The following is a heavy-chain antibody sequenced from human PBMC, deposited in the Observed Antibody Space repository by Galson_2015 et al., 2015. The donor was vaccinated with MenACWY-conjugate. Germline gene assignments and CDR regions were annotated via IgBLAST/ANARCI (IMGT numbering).Heavy chain of an antibody. CDR3: ARSADSSGFHYY. Sequence: SVKVSCKASGYTFTSYGITWVRQAPGQGLEWMGWISPYNGNTNYAQNPQGRVTMTTDTSTTTAYMELRSLRYDDTAVYYCARSADSSGFHYYWGQGTLVPVSS. CDR1: GYTFTSYG. CDR2: ISPYNGNT. V-gene: IGHV1-18*01. J-gene: IGHJ4*02. D-gene: IGHD3-22*01.